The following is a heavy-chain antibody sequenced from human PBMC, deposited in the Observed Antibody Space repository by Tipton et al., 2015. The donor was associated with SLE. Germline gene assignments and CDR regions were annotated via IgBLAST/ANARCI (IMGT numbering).Heavy chain of an antibody. J-gene: IGHJ4*02. CDR2: ISYDGSNK. CDR3: AYSALRGETFDY. Sequence: SLRLSCAASRFTFSSYAVHWVRQAPGKGLEWVAVISYDGSNKYYADSVKGRFTISRDNSRNTLYLQMNSLRAEDTAVYYCAYSALRGETFDYWGQGTLVTVSS. D-gene: IGHD2-21*01. V-gene: IGHV3-30*04. CDR1: RFTFSSYA.